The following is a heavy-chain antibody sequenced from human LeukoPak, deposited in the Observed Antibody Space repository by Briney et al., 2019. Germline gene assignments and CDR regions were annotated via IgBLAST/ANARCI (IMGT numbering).Heavy chain of an antibody. J-gene: IGHJ4*02. CDR1: GFTFSSYA. CDR3: ARNMVRGVIRPGGFDY. CDR2: ISYDGSNK. D-gene: IGHD3-10*01. Sequence: GGSLRLSCAASGFTFSSYAMHWVRQAPGKGLEWVAVISYDGSNKYYADSVKGRFTISRDNSKNTLYLQMNSLRAEDTAVYYCARNMVRGVIRPGGFDYWGQGTLVTVSS. V-gene: IGHV3-30*04.